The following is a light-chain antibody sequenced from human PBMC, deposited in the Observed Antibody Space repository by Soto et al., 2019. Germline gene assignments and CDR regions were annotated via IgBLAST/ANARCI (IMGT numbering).Light chain of an antibody. J-gene: IGKJ5*01. V-gene: IGKV1-16*02. CDR1: QGISKN. CDR2: DAS. Sequence: DIQMTQSPSSLSASVGDRVTITCRASQGISKNLVWFQQKPGKAPKSLINDASSLQNGVPSKFSGSGSGTDFKLTISSLQPEDLANYFDQQYNRYPFNFDQGTRLESK. CDR3: QQYNRYPFN.